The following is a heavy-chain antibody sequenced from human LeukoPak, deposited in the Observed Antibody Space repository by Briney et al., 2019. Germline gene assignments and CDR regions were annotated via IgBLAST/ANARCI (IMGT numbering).Heavy chain of an antibody. D-gene: IGHD1-14*01. Sequence: ASVKVSCKASGYTFTDFGFIWVRQVPGQGLEWMGWVSTYNGDTDYAKKFQDRVTMTTESSTQTTFMELRNLRSDDTAVYYCARAESMALYFLYWGQGTLVSVSS. CDR2: VSTYNGDT. J-gene: IGHJ1*01. CDR3: ARAESMALYFLY. CDR1: GYTFTDFG. V-gene: IGHV1-18*01.